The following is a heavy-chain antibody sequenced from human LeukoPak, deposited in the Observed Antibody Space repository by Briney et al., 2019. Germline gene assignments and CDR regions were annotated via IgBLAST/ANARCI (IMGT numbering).Heavy chain of an antibody. D-gene: IGHD3-3*01. J-gene: IGHJ5*02. CDR1: GYTFTSYD. V-gene: IGHV1-8*01. CDR2: MNPNSGNT. CDR3: ARGFGVVTMVGGNWFDP. Sequence: ASVKVSCKASGYTFTSYDINWVRQATGQGLEWMGWMNPNSGNTGYAQKFQGRVTMTRNTSISTAYMELSSLKSEDTAVYYCARGFGVVTMVGGNWFDPWGQGTLVTVSS.